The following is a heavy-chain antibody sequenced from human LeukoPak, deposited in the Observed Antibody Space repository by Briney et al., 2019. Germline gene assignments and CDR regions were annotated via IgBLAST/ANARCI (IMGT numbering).Heavy chain of an antibody. CDR2: IYSGGTT. Sequence: PGGSLRLSCAASGFTVNSNFMSWFRQAAGQGLEWVSIIYSGGTTHYADSVKGRFTISRDNSKNTLYLQMNSLRAEDTAVYYCAKGSAAGDYWGQGTLVTVSS. D-gene: IGHD6-13*01. V-gene: IGHV3-53*01. CDR3: AKGSAAGDY. J-gene: IGHJ4*02. CDR1: GFTVNSNF.